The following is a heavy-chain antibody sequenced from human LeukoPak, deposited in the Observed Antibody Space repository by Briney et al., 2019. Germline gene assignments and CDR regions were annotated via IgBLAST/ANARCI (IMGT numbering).Heavy chain of an antibody. J-gene: IGHJ6*03. V-gene: IGHV1-18*01. CDR1: GYTFTSYG. CDR3: ARDRRVSSGYYWDHYYYYMDV. Sequence: GASVKVSCKASGYTFTSYGISWVRQAPGQGLEWMGWISAYNGNTNYAQKLQGRVTMTTDTSTSTAYMELRSLRSDDTAVYYCARDRRVSSGYYWDHYYYYMDVWGKGTTVTVSS. CDR2: ISAYNGNT. D-gene: IGHD3-22*01.